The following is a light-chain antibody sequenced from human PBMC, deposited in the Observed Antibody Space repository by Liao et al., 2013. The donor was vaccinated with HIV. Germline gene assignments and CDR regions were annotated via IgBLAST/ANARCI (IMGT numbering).Light chain of an antibody. CDR1: KLGDKY. Sequence: SYELTQPPSVSVSPGQTVNIACSGEKLGDKYVCWYQKKTGQSPVLVIFQDRKRPSGIPERFSGSNSGNTATLTISGTQAMDEADYYCQAWDSSTAVFGGGTKLTVL. CDR2: QDR. CDR3: QAWDSSTAV. J-gene: IGLJ3*02. V-gene: IGLV3-1*01.